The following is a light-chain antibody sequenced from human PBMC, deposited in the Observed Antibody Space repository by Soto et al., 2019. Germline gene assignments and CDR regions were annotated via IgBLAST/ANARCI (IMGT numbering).Light chain of an antibody. Sequence: IVLTQYPGTLSLSPGERATLSCRASQSVSSNLAWYQQKPGQAPRLLIYGASSRAIGIPARFSGSGSGTEFTLTISSLQSEDFAVYYCQQYNNWLSLTFGGGTKVAIK. CDR2: GAS. CDR3: QQYNNWLSLT. V-gene: IGKV3-15*01. CDR1: QSVSSN. J-gene: IGKJ4*01.